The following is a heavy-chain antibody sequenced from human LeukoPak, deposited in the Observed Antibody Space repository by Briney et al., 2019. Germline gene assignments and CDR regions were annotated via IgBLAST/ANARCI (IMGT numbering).Heavy chain of an antibody. D-gene: IGHD6-19*01. CDR1: GYTFSNYR. CDR3: ARTPRAVAGRVEGY. J-gene: IGHJ4*02. Sequence: ASVKVSCKASGYTFSNYRINWVRQAPGQGLEWLGWISVYNGHTNYLQKLQGRVTMTTDTSTSTAYMELRSLRSDDTAVYYCARTPRAVAGRVEGYWGQGTLVTVSS. CDR2: ISVYNGHT. V-gene: IGHV1-18*01.